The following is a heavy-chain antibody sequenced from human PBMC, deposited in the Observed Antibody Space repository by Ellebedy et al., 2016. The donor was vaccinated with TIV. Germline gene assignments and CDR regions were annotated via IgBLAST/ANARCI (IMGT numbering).Heavy chain of an antibody. Sequence: PGGSLRLSCVASGYSFSTYAMHWVRQSPRKGLEWVAIVSFDVNKKFYSDSVKGRFTISRDNSKNTLYLDMTNLGVEDTAVYYCARDLTQYASGAGLSDPWGQGTLVTVS. V-gene: IGHV3-30-3*01. CDR1: GYSFSTYA. CDR3: ARDLTQYASGAGLSDP. J-gene: IGHJ5*02. D-gene: IGHD2-2*01. CDR2: VSFDVNKK.